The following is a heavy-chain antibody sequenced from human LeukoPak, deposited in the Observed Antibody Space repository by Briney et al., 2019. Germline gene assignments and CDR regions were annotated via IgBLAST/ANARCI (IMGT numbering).Heavy chain of an antibody. V-gene: IGHV1-46*01. J-gene: IGHJ3*02. CDR2: INPSGGST. Sequence: ASVKVSCKASGYTFTSYYMHWVRQAPGQGLEWMGIINPSGGSTSYAQKFQGRVTMTRDTSTSTVYMELSSLRSEDTAVYYCARDGRGGSGATDAFDIWGQGTMVTVSS. CDR1: GYTFTSYY. CDR3: ARDGRGGSGATDAFDI. D-gene: IGHD1-26*01.